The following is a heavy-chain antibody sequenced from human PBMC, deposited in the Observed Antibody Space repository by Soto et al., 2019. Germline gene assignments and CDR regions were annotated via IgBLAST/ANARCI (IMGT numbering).Heavy chain of an antibody. CDR1: GFMFSGYA. Sequence: GGSLRLSCAASGFMFSGYAMHWVRQAPGKGLEWVAIISNDGSNKYYADSVKGRFTISRDNSKNTLYLQMNSLRADDTAIYYCVRDSGGAYYYGMDVWGQGTTVIVSS. V-gene: IGHV3-30-3*01. CDR2: ISNDGSNK. J-gene: IGHJ6*02. CDR3: VRDSGGAYYYGMDV. D-gene: IGHD3-10*01.